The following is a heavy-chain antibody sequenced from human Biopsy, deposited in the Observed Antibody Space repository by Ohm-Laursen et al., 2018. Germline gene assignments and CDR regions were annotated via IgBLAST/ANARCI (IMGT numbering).Heavy chain of an antibody. CDR1: GFTFSDYW. CDR2: IKKDGSEK. D-gene: IGHD3-22*01. J-gene: IGHJ4*02. V-gene: IGHV3-7*01. CDR3: ARAPFGSGSYSEFDY. Sequence: SLRLSCTASGFTFSDYWMSWVRRAPGKGLEWVATIKKDGSEKYYVDSVKGRFTISRDNSKSSLSLQMNSLRAEDTAVYYCARAPFGSGSYSEFDYWGQGSLVTVSS.